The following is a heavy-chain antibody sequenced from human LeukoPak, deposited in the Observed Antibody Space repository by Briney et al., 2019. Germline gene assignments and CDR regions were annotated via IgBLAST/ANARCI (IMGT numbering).Heavy chain of an antibody. CDR2: FYTSGST. J-gene: IGHJ5*02. CDR3: AREKIGYYDGTGRGWCDP. CDR1: GVSISSDNYS. D-gene: IGHD3-22*01. V-gene: IGHV4-61*02. Sequence: SETLSLTCTVSGVSISSDNYSWSWIRQPAGKGLEWIGRFYTSGSTNYNPSLKSRVPISVDTSKKRFSLKLSSVTAADTAVYYCAREKIGYYDGTGRGWCDPWGQGTLVTVSS.